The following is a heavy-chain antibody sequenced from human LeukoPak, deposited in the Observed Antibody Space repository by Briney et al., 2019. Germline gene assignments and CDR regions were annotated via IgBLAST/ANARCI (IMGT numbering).Heavy chain of an antibody. J-gene: IGHJ4*02. CDR2: ISGSGGST. D-gene: IGHD5-12*01. V-gene: IGHV3-23*01. CDR3: AKLRYSGYDHPYFDY. Sequence: GGSLRLSCAASGFTFSSYAMSWVRQAPGKGLEWVSAISGSGGSTYYADSVKGRFTISRDNSKNTLYLQMNSLRAEDTAVYYCAKLRYSGYDHPYFDYWGQGTLVTVSS. CDR1: GFTFSSYA.